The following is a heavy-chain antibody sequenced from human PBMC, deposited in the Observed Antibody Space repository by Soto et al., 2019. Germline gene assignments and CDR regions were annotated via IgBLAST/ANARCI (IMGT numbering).Heavy chain of an antibody. CDR2: INPNSGGT. Sequence: ASVKVCCKASVYTFTGYYMHWVRQAPGQGLEWMGWINPNSGGTNYAQKFQGWVTMTRDKSISTAYMELSRLRSDDTAVYYCARDKDRFETGPTVLTGGMAVWGQGTTVNVSS. CDR3: ARDKDRFETGPTVLTGGMAV. CDR1: VYTFTGYY. J-gene: IGHJ6*02. D-gene: IGHD1-7*01. V-gene: IGHV1-2*04.